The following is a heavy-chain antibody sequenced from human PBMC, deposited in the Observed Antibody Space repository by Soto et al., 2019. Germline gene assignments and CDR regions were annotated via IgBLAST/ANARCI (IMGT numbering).Heavy chain of an antibody. J-gene: IGHJ4*02. Sequence: SETLSLTCAVSGYSISNSNWWGWIRQPPGKGLEWIGYIYYSGTTYYNPSLKSRVTMSVDTSKNQFSLKLTSVPAVDTAVYYCARREIQGPIDYWGQGTLVTVSS. V-gene: IGHV4-28*01. CDR1: GYSISNSNW. D-gene: IGHD1-26*01. CDR2: IYYSGTT. CDR3: ARREIQGPIDY.